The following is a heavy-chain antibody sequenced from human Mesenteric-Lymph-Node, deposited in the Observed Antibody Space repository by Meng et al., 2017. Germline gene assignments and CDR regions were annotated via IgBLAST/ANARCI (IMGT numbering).Heavy chain of an antibody. D-gene: IGHD3-22*01. CDR1: GYTFTSYY. CDR3: AREYYYDSSLMVESYYYYYGMDV. J-gene: IGHJ6*02. CDR2: INPSGGST. Sequence: ASVKVSCKASGYTFTSYYMHWVRQAPGQGLEWMGIINPSGGSTSYAQKFQGRVTMTRDTSTSTVYMELSSLRSDDTAVYYCAREYYYDSSLMVESYYYYYGMDVWGQGTTVTVSS. V-gene: IGHV1-46*01.